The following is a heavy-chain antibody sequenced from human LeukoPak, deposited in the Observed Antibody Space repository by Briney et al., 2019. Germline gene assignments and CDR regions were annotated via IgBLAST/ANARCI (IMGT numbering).Heavy chain of an antibody. CDR3: ARQVFTGSYYDAFDI. CDR1: GYSFTIYW. D-gene: IGHD1-26*01. Sequence: GESLKISCKGSGYSFTIYWIAWVRQMPGKGLEWMGIVYPGDSATRYTPSFQGQVTISADKSINTAYLQWSSLKASDTAMYYCARQVFTGSYYDAFDIWGQGTMVTVSS. CDR2: VYPGDSAT. V-gene: IGHV5-51*01. J-gene: IGHJ3*02.